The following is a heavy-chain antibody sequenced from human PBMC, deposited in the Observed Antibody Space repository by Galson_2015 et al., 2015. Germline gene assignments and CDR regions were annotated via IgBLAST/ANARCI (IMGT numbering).Heavy chain of an antibody. CDR1: AFTFSSYP. D-gene: IGHD1-7*01. CDR3: AKGTGTARYWYFDL. CDR2: ISGSGTYT. J-gene: IGHJ2*01. Sequence: SLRLSCAASAFTFSSYPMSWVRQAPGKGLEWFAGISGSGTYTYFADSVEGRFTVSRDNSKNTLYLQMNSLRAEDTAVYYCAKGTGTARYWYFDLWGRGTLVTVSS. V-gene: IGHV3-23*01.